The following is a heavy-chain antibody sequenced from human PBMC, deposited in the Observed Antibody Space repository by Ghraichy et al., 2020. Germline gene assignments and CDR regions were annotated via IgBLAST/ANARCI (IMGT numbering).Heavy chain of an antibody. V-gene: IGHV5-51*01. CDR2: IYPGDSDT. CDR1: GYSFTSYW. J-gene: IGHJ4*02. D-gene: IGHD6-19*01. CDR3: ARSRLWGSGWYDLGY. Sequence: GESLNISCKGSGYSFTSYWIGWVRQMPGKGLEWMGIIYPGDSDTRYSPSFQGQVTISADKSISTAYLQWSSLKASDTAMYYCARSRLWGSGWYDLGYWGQGTLVTVSS.